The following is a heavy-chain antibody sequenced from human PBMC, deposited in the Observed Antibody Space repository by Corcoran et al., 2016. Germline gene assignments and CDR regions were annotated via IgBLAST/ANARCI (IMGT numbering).Heavy chain of an antibody. Sequence: QVQLGQSGAEVKKPGASVKVSCKASGYTFTSYYMHWVRQAPGQGLEWMGIINPSGGSTSYAQKFQGRVTMTRDTSTSTVYMELSSLRSEDTAVYDCARSQAWDYDFWSGYTPNDWFDPWGQGTLVTVSS. J-gene: IGHJ5*02. CDR3: ARSQAWDYDFWSGYTPNDWFDP. D-gene: IGHD3-3*01. CDR1: GYTFTSYY. CDR2: INPSGGST. V-gene: IGHV1-46*01.